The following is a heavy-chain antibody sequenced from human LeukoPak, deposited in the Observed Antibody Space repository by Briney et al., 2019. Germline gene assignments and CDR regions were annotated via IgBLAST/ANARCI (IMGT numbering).Heavy chain of an antibody. CDR3: AKFRATVTTMDWFDP. CDR2: ISGSGGST. D-gene: IGHD4-17*01. V-gene: IGHV3-23*01. J-gene: IGHJ5*02. Sequence: GGSLRLSCAASGFTFSSYAMSWVRQAPGKGLEWVSAISGSGGSTYYADSVKGQFTISRDNSKNTLYLQMNSLRAEDTAVCYCAKFRATVTTMDWFDPWGQGTLVTVPS. CDR1: GFTFSSYA.